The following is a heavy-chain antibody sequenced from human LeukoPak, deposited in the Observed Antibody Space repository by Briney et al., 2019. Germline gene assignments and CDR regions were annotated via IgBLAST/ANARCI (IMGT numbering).Heavy chain of an antibody. Sequence: SETLSLTCTVSGGSISSYYWSWIRQPAGKGLEWIGRIYTSGSTNYNPSLKSRVTISVDTSKNQFSLKLSSVTAADTAVYYCARDPSYGDYYWFDPWGQGTLVTVSS. CDR3: ARDPSYGDYYWFDP. J-gene: IGHJ5*02. V-gene: IGHV4-4*07. CDR1: GGSISSYY. CDR2: IYTSGST. D-gene: IGHD4-17*01.